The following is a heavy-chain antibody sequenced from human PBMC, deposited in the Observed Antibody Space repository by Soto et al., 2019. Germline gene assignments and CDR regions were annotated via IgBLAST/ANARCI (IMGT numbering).Heavy chain of an antibody. D-gene: IGHD3-16*01. CDR2: IYYSGST. Sequence: SDTLSLTCTVSGGSISSVGYYWSWIRQHPGKGLEWIGNIYYSGSTYFNPSLKSRVTTSVDTSKNQLSLKLSSVTAADTAVYYCARDRGGETYYYGMDGWGKGYTVTV. V-gene: IGHV4-31*03. CDR3: ARDRGGETYYYGMDG. CDR1: GGSISSVGYY. J-gene: IGHJ6*04.